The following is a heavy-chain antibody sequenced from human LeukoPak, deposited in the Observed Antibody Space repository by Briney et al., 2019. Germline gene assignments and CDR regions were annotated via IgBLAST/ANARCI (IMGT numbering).Heavy chain of an antibody. CDR2: INPSGDTT. CDR1: GFTFSSYY. J-gene: IGHJ5*02. V-gene: IGHV1-46*01. CDR3: ARDNSDTVKGDYSSTSYSWFDP. D-gene: IGHD6-13*01. Sequence: VPSVTVSCKASGFTFSSYYMHWVRHAPGQGLEGMGIINPSGDTTSHAQKFQGRVTMTRDTSKSPVYMEVSRVRSEDTAVYYCARDNSDTVKGDYSSTSYSWFDPGGQGTLVTVSS.